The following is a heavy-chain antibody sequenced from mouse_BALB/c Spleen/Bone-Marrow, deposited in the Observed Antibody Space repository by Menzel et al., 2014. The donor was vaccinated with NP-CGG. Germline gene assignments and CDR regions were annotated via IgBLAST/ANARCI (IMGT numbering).Heavy chain of an antibody. CDR2: IYPGNGDS. CDR1: GYTFTSYN. V-gene: IGHV1-12*01. CDR3: AREGRSHFDY. J-gene: IGHJ2*01. Sequence: LQQSATELVKPGASVKMSCKPSGYTFTSYNMHWVKQTPGQGLEWIGSIYPGNGDSSYNQKFKGKATLTTDKSSSTAYMQVSSLTSEDSAVYYCAREGRSHFDYWGQGTTLTVSS.